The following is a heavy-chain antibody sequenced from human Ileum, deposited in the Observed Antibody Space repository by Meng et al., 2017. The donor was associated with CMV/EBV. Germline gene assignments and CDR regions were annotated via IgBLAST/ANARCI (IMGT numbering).Heavy chain of an antibody. CDR2: IRSNTHSYTS. J-gene: IGHJ4*02. V-gene: IGHV3-73*01. Sequence: GFPFSGSAMHWVRQASGKGLEWVARIRSNTHSYTSEYAASVKGRFTISRDDSKNTAYLQMNALKTEDTAVYYCTSHPNDYGGNSLHYWGQGTLVTVSS. D-gene: IGHD4-23*01. CDR1: GFPFSGSA. CDR3: TSHPNDYGGNSLHY.